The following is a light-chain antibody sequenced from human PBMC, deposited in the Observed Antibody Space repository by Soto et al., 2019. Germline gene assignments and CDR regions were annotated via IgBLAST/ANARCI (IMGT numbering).Light chain of an antibody. CDR1: SSDVGNYNL. J-gene: IGLJ2*01. V-gene: IGLV2-23*01. Sequence: QSVLTQPASVSGSPGQSITISCTGTSSDVGNYNLVSWYQHHPGKAPKLMIYEGSKRPSGVSNRFSGSQSGNTASLTISGLQAEDEADYYCCSYAGSSTLIFGGGTKLTVL. CDR3: CSYAGSSTLI. CDR2: EGS.